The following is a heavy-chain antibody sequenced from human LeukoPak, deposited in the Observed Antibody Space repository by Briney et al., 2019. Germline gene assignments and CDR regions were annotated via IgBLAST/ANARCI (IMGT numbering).Heavy chain of an antibody. CDR2: IWYDGSNK. CDR1: GFTFSSYG. Sequence: GGSLRLSCAASGFTFSSYGMHWVRQAPGKGLEWVAVIWYDGSNKYYADSVKGRFTISRDNSKNTLYLQMNSLRAEDTAVYYCARDQDEYSSSSADYWGQGTLVTVSS. J-gene: IGHJ4*02. D-gene: IGHD6-6*01. V-gene: IGHV3-33*08. CDR3: ARDQDEYSSSSADY.